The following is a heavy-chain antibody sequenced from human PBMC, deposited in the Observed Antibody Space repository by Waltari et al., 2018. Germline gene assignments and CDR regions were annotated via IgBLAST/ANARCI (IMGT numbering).Heavy chain of an antibody. CDR1: GFTFDDYA. V-gene: IGHV3-9*01. D-gene: IGHD6-13*01. Sequence: EVQLVESGGGLVQPGRSLRLSCAASGFTFDDYAMHWVRQAPGRGLEWVSGISWNSGSIGYADSVKGRFTISRDNAKNSLYLQMNSLRAEDTALYYCAKDISGYTKRYYYGMDVWGQGTTVTVSS. J-gene: IGHJ6*02. CDR3: AKDISGYTKRYYYGMDV. CDR2: ISWNSGSI.